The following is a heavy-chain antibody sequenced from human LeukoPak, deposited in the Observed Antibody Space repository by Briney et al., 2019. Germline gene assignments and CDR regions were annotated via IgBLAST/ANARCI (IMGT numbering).Heavy chain of an antibody. J-gene: IGHJ4*02. V-gene: IGHV4-59*13. CDR3: AGDSSGYYYE. D-gene: IGHD3-22*01. Sequence: PSETLSLTCTVSGGSISSYYWSWIRQPPGKGLEWIGYIYYSGSTKYNPALKSRVTISIDSSKNQFSLKLSSVTAADTAVYYCAGDSSGYYYEWGQGTLVTVSS. CDR2: IYYSGST. CDR1: GGSISSYY.